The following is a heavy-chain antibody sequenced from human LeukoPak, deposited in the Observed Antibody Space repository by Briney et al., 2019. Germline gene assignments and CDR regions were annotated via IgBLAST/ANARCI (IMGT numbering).Heavy chain of an antibody. CDR3: AGPSYSSSWSPFDY. CDR2: ISKDGTND. CDR1: GFTFSSYD. Sequence: GGSLRLSCAASGFTFSSYDMHWVRQAPGKGLEWVAAISKDGTNDFYADSVKGRFSISRDNSKNTLYLQMNSLRAEDTAVYYCAGPSYSSSWSPFDYWGQGTLVTVSS. D-gene: IGHD6-13*01. V-gene: IGHV3-30*03. J-gene: IGHJ4*02.